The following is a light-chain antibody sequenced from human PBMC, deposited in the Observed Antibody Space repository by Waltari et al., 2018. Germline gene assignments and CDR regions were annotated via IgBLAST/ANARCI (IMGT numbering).Light chain of an antibody. CDR3: QKYDSLPAT. J-gene: IGKJ1*01. V-gene: IGKV3-20*01. CDR1: RSVIKY. Sequence: VLTQSPGTLSLSPGERAPLSCRASRSVIKYLAWYQQTPGRAPRLLIYHAATRATGIPDRFSGSGSGTDFSLTISRLEPDDFAVYYCQKYDSLPATFGQGTRVEIK. CDR2: HAA.